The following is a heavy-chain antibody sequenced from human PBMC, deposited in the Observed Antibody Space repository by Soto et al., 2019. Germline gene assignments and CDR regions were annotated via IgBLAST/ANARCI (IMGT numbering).Heavy chain of an antibody. V-gene: IGHV1-8*01. CDR3: ARWPDGYYYYGMAV. J-gene: IGHJ6*02. CDR1: GYTFTSYD. CDR2: MNPNSGNT. Sequence: QVQLVQSGAEVKKPGASVKVSCKASGYTFTSYDINWVRQATGQGLEWMGWMNPNSGNTGYAQKFQGRVTMTRNTSISTAYMGLSSLRSEDTAVYYCARWPDGYYYYGMAVWGQGTTVTVSS.